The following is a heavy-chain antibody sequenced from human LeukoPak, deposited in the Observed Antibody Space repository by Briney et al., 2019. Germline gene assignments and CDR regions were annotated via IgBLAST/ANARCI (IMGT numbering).Heavy chain of an antibody. V-gene: IGHV3-30-3*01. Sequence: GGSLRLSCAASGFTFANYAVHWVRQAPGKGLEWVAVISFNGNIKYYADSVKGRFTISRDNSKSTLYLQMNSLRAEDTAFYYCAKDGSIVGTTTGWFDPWGQGTLVTVSS. CDR1: GFTFANYA. D-gene: IGHD1-26*01. J-gene: IGHJ5*02. CDR3: AKDGSIVGTTTGWFDP. CDR2: ISFNGNIK.